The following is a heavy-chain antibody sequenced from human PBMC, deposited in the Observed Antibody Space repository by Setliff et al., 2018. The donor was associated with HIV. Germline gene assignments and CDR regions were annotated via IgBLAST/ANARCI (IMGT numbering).Heavy chain of an antibody. CDR1: GDSISTLNL. D-gene: IGHD3-10*01. J-gene: IGHJ4*02. V-gene: IGHV4-38-2*02. CDR3: ARWPGRAPDY. CDR2: IYHSGST. Sequence: SETLSLTCTVSGDSISTLNLWSWIRQPPGKGLEWIGNIYHSGSTSYNPALKSRVTISVDTSKNQFSLKLTSVTAADTAIYYCARWPGRAPDYWGQGTLVTVSS.